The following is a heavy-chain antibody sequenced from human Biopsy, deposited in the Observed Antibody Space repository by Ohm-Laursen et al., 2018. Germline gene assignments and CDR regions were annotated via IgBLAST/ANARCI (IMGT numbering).Heavy chain of an antibody. CDR1: GDSMETYY. D-gene: IGHD3-3*01. CDR3: ARVRGGFLEWFDY. V-gene: IGHV4-59*01. J-gene: IGHJ5*01. Sequence: SGTLSLTCTVSGDSMETYYWSWIRQPPGKVMEWIASIYYSGTTHKNPSLKSRVTISVDTSQGLLSLDLSSVTAADTAVYYCARVRGGFLEWFDYWGQGTLVTVSS. CDR2: IYYSGTT.